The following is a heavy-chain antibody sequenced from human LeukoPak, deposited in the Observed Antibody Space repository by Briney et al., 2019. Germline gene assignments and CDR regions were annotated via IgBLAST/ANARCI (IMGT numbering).Heavy chain of an antibody. Sequence: GGSLRLSCAASGFTFSSYAMSWVRQAPAKGLEWVSAISASGGSTYYADSVKGRFTISRDNSKNTLFLQMNSLRAGDTAVYYCAKDHSSGWPYCFPYWGQGTLVTVSS. CDR2: ISASGGST. V-gene: IGHV3-23*01. CDR3: AKDHSSGWPYCFPY. D-gene: IGHD6-19*01. CDR1: GFTFSSYA. J-gene: IGHJ4*02.